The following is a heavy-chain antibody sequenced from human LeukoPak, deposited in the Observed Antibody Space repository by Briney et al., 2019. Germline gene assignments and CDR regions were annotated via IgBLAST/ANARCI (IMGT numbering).Heavy chain of an antibody. V-gene: IGHV4-4*07. D-gene: IGHD2-15*01. J-gene: IGHJ4*02. CDR3: ARDLRCGSGGSCYSQYYFDY. CDR1: GGAISIYY. CDR2: IYTSGST. Sequence: SETLSLPCTVSGGAISIYYWSWIRQPAGKGREWVGRIYTSGSTNYNPSLKSRATMSVDTSKNQLSLKLSSVTAADAAVYYCARDLRCGSGGSCYSQYYFDYWGQGTLVTVSS.